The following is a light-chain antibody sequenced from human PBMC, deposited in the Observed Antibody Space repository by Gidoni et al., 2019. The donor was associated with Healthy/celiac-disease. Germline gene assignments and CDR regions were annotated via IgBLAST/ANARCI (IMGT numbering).Light chain of an antibody. Sequence: QSALTQPASVSGSPGQSIPISCTGTSSDVAGYNYVSWYQQHPGKAPKLRIYDVSNRPSGVSNRFSGSKSGNTASLTISGLQAEDEADYYCSSYTSSSTVVFGGGTKLTVL. V-gene: IGLV2-14*01. J-gene: IGLJ2*01. CDR3: SSYTSSSTVV. CDR1: SSDVAGYNY. CDR2: DVS.